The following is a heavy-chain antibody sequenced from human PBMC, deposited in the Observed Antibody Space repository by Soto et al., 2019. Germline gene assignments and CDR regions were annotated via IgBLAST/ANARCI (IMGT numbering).Heavy chain of an antibody. CDR1: GFTFSSSA. V-gene: IGHV3-30*04. CDR2: ISYDGRNK. CDR3: ARDQGGVGPTYSGPYFRGNTVTTNYAFDL. J-gene: IGHJ3*01. Sequence: GGSLRLSCAASGFTFSSSAMHWVRQAPGKGLEWVALISYDGRNKYYADSVKGRFTISRDNSRNTVYLQMNSLRGEDTAVYYCARDQGGVGPTYSGPYFRGNTVTTNYAFDLWGQGTMVTVSS. D-gene: IGHD4-17*01.